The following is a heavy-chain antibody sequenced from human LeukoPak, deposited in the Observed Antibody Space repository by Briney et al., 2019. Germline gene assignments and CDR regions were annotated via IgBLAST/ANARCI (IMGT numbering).Heavy chain of an antibody. V-gene: IGHV3-21*01. Sequence: GGSLRLSCAASGFTFSSYSMNWVRQAPGKGLEGVSSISSSSSYIYYADSVKGRFTISRDNAKNSLYLQMNSLRAEDTAVYYCARDVGIAVAGPLRYWGQGTLVTVSS. CDR2: ISSSSSYI. CDR1: GFTFSSYS. CDR3: ARDVGIAVAGPLRY. J-gene: IGHJ4*02. D-gene: IGHD6-19*01.